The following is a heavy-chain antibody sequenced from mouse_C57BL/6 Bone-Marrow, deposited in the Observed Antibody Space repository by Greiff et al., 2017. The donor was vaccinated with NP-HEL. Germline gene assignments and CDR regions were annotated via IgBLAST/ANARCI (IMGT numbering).Heavy chain of an antibody. CDR3: TRGGVRAMDY. J-gene: IGHJ4*01. Sequence: VQLQQSGAELVRPGASVTLSCKASGYTFTDYEMHWVKQTPVHGLEWIGAIDPETGGTAYNQKFKGKAILTADKSSSTAYMELRSLTSADSAVYYCTRGGVRAMDYWGQGTSVTVSS. CDR1: GYTFTDYE. V-gene: IGHV1-15*01. CDR2: IDPETGGT. D-gene: IGHD2-14*01.